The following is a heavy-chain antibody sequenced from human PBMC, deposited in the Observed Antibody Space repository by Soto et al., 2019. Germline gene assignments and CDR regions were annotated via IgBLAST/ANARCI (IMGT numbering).Heavy chain of an antibody. CDR2: ISSSGSTI. V-gene: IGHV3-48*03. J-gene: IGHJ4*02. CDR1: GFTFSSYE. Sequence: PGGSLRLSCAASGFTFSSYEMNWVRQAPGKELEWVSYISSSGSTIYYADSVKGRFTISRDNAKNSLYLQMNSLRAEDTAVYYCARVVGATDYWGQGTLVTVSS. D-gene: IGHD1-26*01. CDR3: ARVVGATDY.